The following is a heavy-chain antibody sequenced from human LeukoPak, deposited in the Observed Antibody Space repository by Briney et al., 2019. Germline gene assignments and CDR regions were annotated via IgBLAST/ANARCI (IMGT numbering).Heavy chain of an antibody. CDR1: GGSFSGYY. Sequence: SETLSLTCAVSGGSFSGYYWSWIRQPPGKGLEWIGEINHNGSTNYNPSLKSRVTISVDTSKNQFSLKLSSLLCAGTALYYCARAAAPPHSFDYWGQGTLVTVSS. D-gene: IGHD6-13*01. J-gene: IGHJ4*02. CDR2: INHNGST. CDR3: ARAAAPPHSFDY. V-gene: IGHV4-34*01.